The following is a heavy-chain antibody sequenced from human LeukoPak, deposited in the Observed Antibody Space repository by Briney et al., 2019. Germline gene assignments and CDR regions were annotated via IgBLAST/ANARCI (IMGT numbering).Heavy chain of an antibody. J-gene: IGHJ4*02. CDR2: ISYDGSNK. V-gene: IGHV3-30-3*01. CDR1: GFTFSSYA. CDR3: ARDDYYDSLPGYFDY. Sequence: PGRSLTLSCAASGFTFSSYAMHWVRQAPGKGLDWVAVISYDGSNKYYADSVKGRFTISRDNSKNTLYLQMNSLRAEDTAVYYCARDDYYDSLPGYFDYWGQGTLVTVSS. D-gene: IGHD3-22*01.